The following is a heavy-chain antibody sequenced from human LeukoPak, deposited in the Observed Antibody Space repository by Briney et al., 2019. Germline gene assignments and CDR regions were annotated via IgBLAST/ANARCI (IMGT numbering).Heavy chain of an antibody. D-gene: IGHD3-22*01. CDR2: IKRETDGGTI. Sequence: GGSLRLSCAASGFTLNNAWMSWVRQAPGKGLEWLGRIKRETDGGTIDYAAPVKGRFTISRDDSRNTLYLRMDSLKIEDTAVYYCTTDRYYDNSELQFQHWGQGTLVTVSS. CDR1: GFTLNNAW. J-gene: IGHJ1*01. V-gene: IGHV3-15*01. CDR3: TTDRYYDNSELQFQH.